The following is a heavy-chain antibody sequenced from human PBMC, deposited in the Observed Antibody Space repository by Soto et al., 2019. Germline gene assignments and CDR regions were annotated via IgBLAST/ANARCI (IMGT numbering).Heavy chain of an antibody. V-gene: IGHV3-30-3*01. D-gene: IGHD2-21*02. CDR3: AREETAWPLAYGLDV. J-gene: IGHJ6*02. Sequence: PGGSLRLSCAASGFTFNTDTMHWVRQAPGKGLEWVALISDDGSNKHYADSVKGRFSISRDNSKNTLYLQMNSMTAEDTAVYYCAREETAWPLAYGLDVWGQGTTVTVSS. CDR2: ISDDGSNK. CDR1: GFTFNTDT.